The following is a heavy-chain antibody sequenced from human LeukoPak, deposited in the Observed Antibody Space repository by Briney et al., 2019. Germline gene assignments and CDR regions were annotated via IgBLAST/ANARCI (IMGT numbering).Heavy chain of an antibody. D-gene: IGHD3-10*01. V-gene: IGHV1-2*02. J-gene: IGHJ4*02. CDR1: GYTFTGYY. Sequence: ASVTVSCMASGYTFTGYYMHWVRPAPGQGLAWMGWINPNSGGTNYAQKVQGRVTMTRDTSISTAYMELSRLRSDDTAVYYCARARAPYYYYGSGRGPFDYWGQGTLVTVSS. CDR2: INPNSGGT. CDR3: ARARAPYYYYGSGRGPFDY.